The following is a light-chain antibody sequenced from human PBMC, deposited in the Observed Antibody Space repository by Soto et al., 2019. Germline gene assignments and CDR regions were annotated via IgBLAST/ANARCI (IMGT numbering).Light chain of an antibody. CDR3: QQSLSIPYT. J-gene: IGKJ2*01. Sequence: DIQMTQSPSSLSASVGDRVTITCRASQTISTYLNWYQQKPGKAPKLLIYAASSLQSVVPSRFSGSGSGTDFTLTISSLQPEDFATYYCQQSLSIPYTFGQGTKLEIK. V-gene: IGKV1-39*01. CDR1: QTISTY. CDR2: AAS.